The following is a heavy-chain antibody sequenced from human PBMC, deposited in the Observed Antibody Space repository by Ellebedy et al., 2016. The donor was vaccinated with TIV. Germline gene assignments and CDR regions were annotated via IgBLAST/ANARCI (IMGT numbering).Heavy chain of an antibody. CDR2: IRYAGSNK. D-gene: IGHD3-10*01. CDR3: AGLWFGDSPRDNSDY. J-gene: IGHJ4*02. Sequence: GESLKISCAASGFTFSAYGMHWVRQAPGKGLEWVTYIRYAGSNKYYADSVKGRFTISRDNSKNTLFLEMNSLRAEDTAIYYCAGLWFGDSPRDNSDYWGRGTLVTVSS. V-gene: IGHV3-30*02. CDR1: GFTFSAYG.